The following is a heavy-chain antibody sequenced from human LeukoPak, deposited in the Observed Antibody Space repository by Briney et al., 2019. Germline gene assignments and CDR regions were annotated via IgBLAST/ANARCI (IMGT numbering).Heavy chain of an antibody. V-gene: IGHV3-48*03. CDR1: GFTFSSYE. CDR2: ISSSGSNI. J-gene: IGHJ5*02. Sequence: GGSLRLSCAASGFTFSSYEMNWVRQAPGKGVEWVSYISSSGSNIYYADSVKGRFTISRDNAKNSLYLQMNSLRAEDTAVYYCARINYDILTGYYKGWFDPWGQGTLVTVSS. CDR3: ARINYDILTGYYKGWFDP. D-gene: IGHD3-9*01.